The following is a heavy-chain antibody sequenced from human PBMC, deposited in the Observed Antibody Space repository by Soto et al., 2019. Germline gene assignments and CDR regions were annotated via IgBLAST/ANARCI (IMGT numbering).Heavy chain of an antibody. CDR2: ITGSGGNT. J-gene: IGHJ3*02. D-gene: IGHD2-21*01. CDR1: GFTFSSYA. Sequence: EVQLLESGGGLVQPGGSLRVSCAASGFTFSSYAMSWVRQAPGKGLEWISMITGSGGNTYYADSVRGRFTISRDNSKNTLDLQMNSLRGEDTAVYYCAKDGDRDGNSWTDDAFDIWGQGTMVTVSS. CDR3: AKDGDRDGNSWTDDAFDI. V-gene: IGHV3-23*01.